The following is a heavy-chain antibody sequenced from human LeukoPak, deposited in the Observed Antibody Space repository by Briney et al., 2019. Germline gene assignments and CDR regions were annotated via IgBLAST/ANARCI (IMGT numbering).Heavy chain of an antibody. Sequence: GGSLRLSCVGSGFTSSNYEMNWVRQAPRKGLEWVSYIGTSDSKIYYADSVEGRFTVSRDNAINTLYLQMNSLRVDDTAIYYCATSIHFGRGDQGTLVTVSS. CDR1: GFTSSNYE. CDR3: ATSIHFGR. CDR2: IGTSDSKI. D-gene: IGHD3-10*01. J-gene: IGHJ4*02. V-gene: IGHV3-48*03.